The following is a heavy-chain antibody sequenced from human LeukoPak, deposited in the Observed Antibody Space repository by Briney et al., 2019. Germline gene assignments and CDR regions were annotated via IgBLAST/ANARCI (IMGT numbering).Heavy chain of an antibody. CDR1: GGSISSGSYF. CDR3: ARRYSGSYYGVDYYYGMDV. Sequence: SQTLSLTCTVSGGSISSGSYFWSWIRQPAGKGLEWIGSIYYSGSTYYNPSLKSRVTISVDTSKNQFSLKLSSVTAADTAVYYCARRYSGSYYGVDYYYGMDVWGQGTTVTVSS. CDR2: IYYSGST. V-gene: IGHV4-39*07. J-gene: IGHJ6*02. D-gene: IGHD1-26*01.